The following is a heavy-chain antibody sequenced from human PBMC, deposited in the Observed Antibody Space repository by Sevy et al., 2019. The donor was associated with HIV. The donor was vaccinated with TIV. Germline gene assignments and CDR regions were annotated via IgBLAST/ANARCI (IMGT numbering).Heavy chain of an antibody. J-gene: IGHJ6*02. Sequence: GGSLRLSCAASGFTFTSYGMHWVRQAPGKGLEWVAVISYDGSNKYYADSVKGRFTISRDNSKNTLYLQMNSLRAEDTAVYYCAKDLRYSSSWYGRARYYSMDVWGQGTTVTVSS. CDR2: ISYDGSNK. V-gene: IGHV3-30*18. CDR3: AKDLRYSSSWYGRARYYSMDV. D-gene: IGHD6-13*01. CDR1: GFTFTSYG.